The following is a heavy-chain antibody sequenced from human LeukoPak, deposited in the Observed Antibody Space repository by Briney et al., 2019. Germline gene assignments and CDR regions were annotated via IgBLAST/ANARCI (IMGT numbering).Heavy chain of an antibody. CDR2: IYCSGST. D-gene: IGHD1-1*01. CDR3: ARKTWNDGYFDY. J-gene: IGHJ4*02. CDR1: GGSISSYY. Sequence: SETLSLTCTVSGGSISSYYWSWIRQPPGKGLEWIGYIYCSGSTNYNPSLKSRVTISVDTSKNQFSLKLSSVIAAYTAVYYCARKTWNDGYFDYWGQGTLVTVSS. V-gene: IGHV4-59*01.